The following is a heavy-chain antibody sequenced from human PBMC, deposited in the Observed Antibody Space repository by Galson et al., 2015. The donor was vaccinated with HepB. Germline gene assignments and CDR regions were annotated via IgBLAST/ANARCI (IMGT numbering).Heavy chain of an antibody. CDR1: GFTFSSYS. V-gene: IGHV3-48*02. D-gene: IGHD3-22*01. J-gene: IGHJ3*02. CDR3: ARDAPYYYDSSGYYSGRFAFDI. CDR2: ISSSSSTI. Sequence: LRLSCAASGFTFSSYSMNWVRQAPGKGLEWVSYISSSSSTIYYADSVKGRFTISRDNAKNSLYLQMNSLRDEDTAVYYCARDAPYYYDSSGYYSGRFAFDIWGQGTMVTVSS.